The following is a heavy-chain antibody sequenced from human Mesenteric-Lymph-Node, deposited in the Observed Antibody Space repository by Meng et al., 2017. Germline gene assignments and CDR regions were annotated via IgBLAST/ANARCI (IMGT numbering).Heavy chain of an antibody. Sequence: QVHLQESGPGLVKPSQTLSPTCTVPGGSISSGGYYWSWIRQHPGKGLEWIAYIYYSGSTYYNPSLKSRVTLSVDTSKSQFSLKLSSVTAADTAVYYCARDSPPYASGKGFDYWGQGTLVTVSS. CDR3: ARDSPPYASGKGFDY. CDR1: GGSISSGGYY. V-gene: IGHV4-31*03. D-gene: IGHD3-10*01. J-gene: IGHJ4*02. CDR2: IYYSGST.